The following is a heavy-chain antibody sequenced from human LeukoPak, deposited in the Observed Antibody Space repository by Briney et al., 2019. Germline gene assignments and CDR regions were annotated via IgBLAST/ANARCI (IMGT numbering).Heavy chain of an antibody. D-gene: IGHD3-3*01. CDR2: ISGSGGST. CDR1: GFTFSSYA. V-gene: IGHV3-23*01. CDR3: AKDPSFGVVIRYYFDY. J-gene: IGHJ4*02. Sequence: GGSLRLSCVASGFTFSSYAMSWVRQAPGKGLEWVSGISGSGGSTYYADSVKGRFTISRDNSKNTLYLQMNSLRAEDTAVYYCAKDPSFGVVIRYYFDYWGQGTLVTVSS.